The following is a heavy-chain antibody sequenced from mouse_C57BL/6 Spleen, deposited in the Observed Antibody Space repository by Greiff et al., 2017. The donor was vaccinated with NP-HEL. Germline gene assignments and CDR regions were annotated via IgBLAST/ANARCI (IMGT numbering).Heavy chain of an antibody. J-gene: IGHJ2*01. D-gene: IGHD4-1*01. Sequence: VQLQQSGPELVKPGASVKISCKASGYAFSSSWMNWVKQRPGKGLEWIGRIYPGDGDTNYNGKFKGKATLTADKSSSTAYMQLSSLTSEDSAVYCGATGSNWDLDYWGQGTTLTVSS. V-gene: IGHV1-82*01. CDR1: GYAFSSSW. CDR3: ATGSNWDLDY. CDR2: IYPGDGDT.